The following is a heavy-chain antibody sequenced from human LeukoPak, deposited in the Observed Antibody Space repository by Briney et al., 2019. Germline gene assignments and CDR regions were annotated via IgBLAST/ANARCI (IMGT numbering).Heavy chain of an antibody. J-gene: IGHJ3*02. Sequence: PGGSLRLSCAASGFIVSSNYMTWVRQAPGKGLEWVSVIYSDGKTYYADSVKGRFTNSRDNSKNTLYLQMNSLRAEDTAVYYWAREWELQEGFDIWGQGTMVTVSS. V-gene: IGHV3-53*01. D-gene: IGHD1-26*01. CDR2: IYSDGKT. CDR3: AREWELQEGFDI. CDR1: GFIVSSNY.